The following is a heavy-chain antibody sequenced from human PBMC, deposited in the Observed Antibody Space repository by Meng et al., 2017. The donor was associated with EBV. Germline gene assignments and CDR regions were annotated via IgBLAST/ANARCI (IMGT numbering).Heavy chain of an antibody. CDR2: LIPMSGAP. V-gene: IGHV1-69*01. J-gene: IGHJ4*02. Sequence: QGQLVKAGGEGKKPGSSVTVSCKTSGGTFTSDAISWVRQAPGQGLEWMGGLIPMSGAPNYAQKFQGRITITADESTSTHYMDLSSLRSEDTAVYYCASESGRGYTPDYWGQGTLVTVSS. D-gene: IGHD3-10*01. CDR1: GGTFTSDA. CDR3: ASESGRGYTPDY.